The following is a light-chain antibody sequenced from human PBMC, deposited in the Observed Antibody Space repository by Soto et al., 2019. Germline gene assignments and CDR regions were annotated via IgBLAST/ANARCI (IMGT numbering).Light chain of an antibody. CDR2: DAS. V-gene: IGKV3-20*01. J-gene: IGKJ1*01. Sequence: ETVLTQSPGTLSLSPGERATLSCRASQSVSSSYLAWYQQKPGQAPRLLIYDASSRATGIPDRFSGSGSGTDFTLTISRREPEDFEVYYCQQYVRSPPSWTFGQGTKVEIK. CDR1: QSVSSSY. CDR3: QQYVRSPPSWT.